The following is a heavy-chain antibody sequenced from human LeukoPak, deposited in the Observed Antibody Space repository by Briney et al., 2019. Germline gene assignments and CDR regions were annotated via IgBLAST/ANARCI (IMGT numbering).Heavy chain of an antibody. CDR3: AKDSQLRLGISGYFDY. CDR1: GFTFSSYA. V-gene: IGHV3-23*01. J-gene: IGHJ4*02. CDR2: ISGSGGST. D-gene: IGHD7-27*01. Sequence: PGGSLRLSCAASGFTFSSYAMSWVRQAPGKGLEWVSAISGSGGSTYYADSVKGRFTISRDNSKNTLYLQMNSLRAEDTAVYYCAKDSQLRLGISGYFDYWGQGTLVTVSS.